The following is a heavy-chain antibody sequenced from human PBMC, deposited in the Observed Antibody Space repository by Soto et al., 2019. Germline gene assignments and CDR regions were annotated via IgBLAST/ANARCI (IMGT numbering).Heavy chain of an antibody. CDR1: GGSIGSYY. CDR2: IYYSGST. Sequence: SETLSLTCTVSGGSIGSYYWSWIRQPPGKGLEWIGYIYYSGSTNYNPSLKSRVTISVDTSKNQFSLKLSSVTAADTAVYYCAGGMTGSYYYYYMDVWGKGTTVTVSS. J-gene: IGHJ6*03. D-gene: IGHD3-9*01. V-gene: IGHV4-59*08. CDR3: AGGMTGSYYYYYMDV.